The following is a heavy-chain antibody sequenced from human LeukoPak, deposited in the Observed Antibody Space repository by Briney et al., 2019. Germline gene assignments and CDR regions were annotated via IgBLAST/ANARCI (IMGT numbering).Heavy chain of an antibody. V-gene: IGHV3-15*01. CDR1: GLTFSNAW. CDR2: IKSKTDGETT. J-gene: IGHJ4*02. D-gene: IGHD3-10*01. Sequence: KPGGSLILSCAASGLTFSNAWMSWVRQAPGKGLGWVGRIKSKTDGETTDYATPVKGRFTISRDDSKDTLYLQMNSLKTEDTAVYYCTTEGYYVSGIYWGQGTLVTVSS. CDR3: TTEGYYVSGIY.